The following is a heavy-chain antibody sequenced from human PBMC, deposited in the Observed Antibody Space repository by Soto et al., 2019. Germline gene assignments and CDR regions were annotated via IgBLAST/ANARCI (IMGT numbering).Heavy chain of an antibody. CDR2: IYHNGNS. V-gene: IGHV4-4*02. D-gene: IGHD4-17*01. CDR1: GASISSNW. Sequence: QVHLQESGPGLVKPSGTLSLTCDVSGASISSNWWSWVRQPPGKGLEWVGEIYHNGNSHYNPSLEGRATMSMDMPKTQISLRLTSVTAADTAVYYCARHISVPTTRGFDYWGQGALVPVSS. J-gene: IGHJ4*02. CDR3: ARHISVPTTRGFDY.